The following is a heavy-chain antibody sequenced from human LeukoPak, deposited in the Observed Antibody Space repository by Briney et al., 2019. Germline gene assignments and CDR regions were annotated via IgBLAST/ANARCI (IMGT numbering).Heavy chain of an antibody. D-gene: IGHD3-10*01. CDR2: IIPIFGTA. CDR1: GGTFSSYA. V-gene: IGHV1-69*13. Sequence: SVKVSCKASGGTFSSYAISWVRQAPGQGLEWMGGIIPIFGTANYAQKFQGRVTITADESTSTAYMELSSLRSEDTAVYYCARDRGVRGVIKKYNWFDPWGQGTLVTVSS. J-gene: IGHJ5*02. CDR3: ARDRGVRGVIKKYNWFDP.